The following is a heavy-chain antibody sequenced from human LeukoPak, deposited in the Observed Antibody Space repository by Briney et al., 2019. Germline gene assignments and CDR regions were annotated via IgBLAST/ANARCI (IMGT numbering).Heavy chain of an antibody. D-gene: IGHD3-10*01. Sequence: GGSLRLSCAASGFTFDDYAMHWVRQAPGKGLEWVSGISWNSGSIGYADSVKGRFTISRDNAKNSLYLQMNSLRAEDTAVYYCAKDQGGYGSGSYIFDYWGQGTLVTVSS. CDR1: GFTFDDYA. J-gene: IGHJ4*02. CDR2: ISWNSGSI. V-gene: IGHV3-9*01. CDR3: AKDQGGYGSGSYIFDY.